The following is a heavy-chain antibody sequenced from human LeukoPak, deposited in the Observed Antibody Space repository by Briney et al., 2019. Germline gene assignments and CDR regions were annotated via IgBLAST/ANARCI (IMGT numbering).Heavy chain of an antibody. V-gene: IGHV3-23*01. CDR1: GFTFSTYA. J-gene: IGHJ4*02. D-gene: IGHD6-19*01. CDR3: AKSLSSVAGTVY. CDR2: ISGSGGST. Sequence: GGSLRPSCAASGFTFSTYAMNWVRQAPGKGLDWVSAISGSGGSTYYADSVKGRFTISRDNSKNTLYLQMNSLRAEDTAVYYCAKSLSSVAGTVYWGQGTLVTVSS.